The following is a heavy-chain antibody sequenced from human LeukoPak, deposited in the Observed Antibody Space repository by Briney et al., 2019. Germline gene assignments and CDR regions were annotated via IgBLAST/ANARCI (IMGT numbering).Heavy chain of an antibody. J-gene: IGHJ4*02. CDR1: GFTFTNFA. Sequence: GGSLRLSCVASGFTFTNFALHWVRQAPGKGLEWVALIAFDGSEKYYADSVKGRFTISRDNSKNTLYLQMNSLIAEDTAVYYCAKSGYNRFDYWGQGTRVTVSS. CDR3: AKSGYNRFDY. D-gene: IGHD5-24*01. V-gene: IGHV3-30*04. CDR2: IAFDGSEK.